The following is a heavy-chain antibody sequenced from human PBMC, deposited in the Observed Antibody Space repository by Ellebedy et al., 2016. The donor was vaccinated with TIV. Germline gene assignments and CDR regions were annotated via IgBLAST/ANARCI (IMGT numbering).Heavy chain of an antibody. Sequence: GESLKLSCAASGFIFSDYYMSWFRQAPGKGLEWVSYISSSGTAIYYADSVKGRFTVSRDNAKQSMFLQMNSLRADDTAVYYCARDTRFIDHQHNWFDPWGQGTLVTVSS. V-gene: IGHV3-11*01. CDR3: ARDTRFIDHQHNWFDP. J-gene: IGHJ5*02. CDR2: ISSSGTAI. CDR1: GFIFSDYY. D-gene: IGHD2-2*01.